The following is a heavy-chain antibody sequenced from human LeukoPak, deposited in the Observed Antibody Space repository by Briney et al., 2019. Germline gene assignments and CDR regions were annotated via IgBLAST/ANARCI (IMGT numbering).Heavy chain of an antibody. CDR1: GFTFSSYG. CDR2: IRYDGNNK. J-gene: IGHJ4*02. CDR3: ARDQKSGYTDY. D-gene: IGHD3-22*01. V-gene: IGHV3-30*02. Sequence: GGSLRLSCAASGFTFSSYGMHWVRQAPGKGLEWVAFIRYDGNNKYYADSVKGRFTISRDNSKNTLYLQMSSLRAEDTAVYYCARDQKSGYTDYWGQGTLVTVSS.